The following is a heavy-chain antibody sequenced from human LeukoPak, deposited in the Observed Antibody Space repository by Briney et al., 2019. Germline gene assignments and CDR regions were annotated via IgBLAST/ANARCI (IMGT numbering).Heavy chain of an antibody. J-gene: IGHJ2*01. D-gene: IGHD3-3*01. Sequence: ASVKVSCKASGYTFTYYYMHWVRQAPGQGLEWMGWINPNSGAATYAQKFQDRVTMTRDTSITTVDMELSRLRPDDSAVYYCARAVLGYDFSEFQYKNWYFDIWGRGTLVTVSS. V-gene: IGHV1-2*02. CDR3: ARAVLGYDFSEFQYKNWYFDI. CDR1: GYTFTYYY. CDR2: INPNSGAA.